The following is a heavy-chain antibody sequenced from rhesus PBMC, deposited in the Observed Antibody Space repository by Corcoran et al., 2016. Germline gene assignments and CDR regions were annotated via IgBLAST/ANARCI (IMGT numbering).Heavy chain of an antibody. Sequence: QVQLQESGPGLVKPSETLSLTCAVSGGSFSSYWWSWIRQPPGKGLEWIGEINGNSGSPNYNPALKSRVTISTDASKIQFSLKLSSVTAADTAVYYCASYGWAVAGPHFDYWGQGVLVTVSS. V-gene: IGHV4-80*01. CDR1: GGSFSSYW. CDR2: INGNSGSP. D-gene: IGHD6-37*01. CDR3: ASYGWAVAGPHFDY. J-gene: IGHJ4*01.